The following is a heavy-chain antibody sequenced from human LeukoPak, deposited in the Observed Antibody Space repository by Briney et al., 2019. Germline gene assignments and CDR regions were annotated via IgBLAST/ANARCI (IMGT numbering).Heavy chain of an antibody. CDR3: TTEFGGSIGMVRAFDI. CDR2: IKSKTDGGTT. J-gene: IGHJ3*02. Sequence: NAGGSLRLSCAASGFTFSNAWMSWVRQAPGKGLKWVGRIKSKTDGGTTDYAAPVKGRFTISRDDSKNTLYLQMNSLKTEDTAVYYCTTEFGGSIGMVRAFDIWGQGTMVTVSS. CDR1: GFTFSNAW. V-gene: IGHV3-15*01. D-gene: IGHD3-10*01.